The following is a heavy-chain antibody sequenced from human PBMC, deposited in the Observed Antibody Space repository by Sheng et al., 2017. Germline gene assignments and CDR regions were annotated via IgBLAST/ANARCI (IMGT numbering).Heavy chain of an antibody. D-gene: IGHD3-10*01. CDR2: IVPAFGTT. CDR1: GDAFGTYA. Sequence: QVQLVQSGAEAKKPGSSVKVSCKASGDAFGTYAIGWVRQAPAQGLEWMGGIVPAFGTTKYAQKFQGRVTITADASTNIAYMELRSLKSEDTAVYFCARIFGNSASVTYYYGMDVWG. V-gene: IGHV1-69*01. J-gene: IGHJ6*02. CDR3: ARIFGNSASVTYYYGMDV.